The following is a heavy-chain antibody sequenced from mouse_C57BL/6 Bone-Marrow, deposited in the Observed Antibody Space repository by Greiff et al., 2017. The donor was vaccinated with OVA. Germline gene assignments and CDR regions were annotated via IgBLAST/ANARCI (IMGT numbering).Heavy chain of an antibody. Sequence: DVQLVESGGGLVKPGGSLKLSCAASGFTFSSYAMSWVRQTPEKRLEWVATISDGGSYTYYPDNVKGRFTISRDNAKNNLYLQMSHLKSEDTAMYYCAREKGYGSSYRYFDVWGTGTTVTVSS. V-gene: IGHV5-4*01. J-gene: IGHJ1*03. CDR2: ISDGGSYT. CDR3: AREKGYGSSYRYFDV. D-gene: IGHD1-1*01. CDR1: GFTFSSYA.